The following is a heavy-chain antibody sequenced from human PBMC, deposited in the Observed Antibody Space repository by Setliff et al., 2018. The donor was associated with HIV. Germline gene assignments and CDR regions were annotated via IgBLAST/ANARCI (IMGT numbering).Heavy chain of an antibody. J-gene: IGHJ4*02. V-gene: IGHV1-69*13. CDR2: IIPIFGST. CDR3: AIDVIGGWLRPMPDY. D-gene: IGHD5-12*01. CDR1: GGTFSNYA. Sequence: SVKVSCKPSGGTFSNYAISWVRQAPGQRLEWMGGIIPIFGSTKYAQKFQGRVTITADESTSTADMELSGLRSEDTAVYYCAIDVIGGWLRPMPDYWGPGTLVTVSS.